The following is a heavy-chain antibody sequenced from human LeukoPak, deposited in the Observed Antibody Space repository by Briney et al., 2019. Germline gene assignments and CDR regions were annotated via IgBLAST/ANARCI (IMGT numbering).Heavy chain of an antibody. D-gene: IGHD3-22*01. CDR1: GYSFTSYW. CDR3: ARHLRTYYYDSSGYYDAFDI. J-gene: IGHJ3*02. CDR2: IYPGDSDT. Sequence: GESLKISCKGSGYSFTSYWIGWVRQMPGKGLEWMGIIYPGDSDTRYSPSFQGQVTISADKPISTAYLQWSSLKASDTAMYYCARHLRTYYYDSSGYYDAFDIWGQGTMVTVSS. V-gene: IGHV5-51*01.